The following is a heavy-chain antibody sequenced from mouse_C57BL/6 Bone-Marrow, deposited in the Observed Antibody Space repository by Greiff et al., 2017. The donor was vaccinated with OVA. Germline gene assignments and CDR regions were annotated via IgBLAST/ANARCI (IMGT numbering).Heavy chain of an antibody. CDR2: IYPGGGYT. J-gene: IGHJ2*01. CDR1: GYTFTNYW. CDR3: ARWHYYSSSYLDY. D-gene: IGHD1-1*01. Sequence: QVQLQQSGAELVRPGTSVKMSCKASGYTFTNYWIGWAKQRPGHGLEWIGDIYPGGGYTNYNEKFKGKATLTADNSSSTAYMQFSSLTSEDSAIDYCARWHYYSSSYLDYWGQGTTLTVSS. V-gene: IGHV1-63*01.